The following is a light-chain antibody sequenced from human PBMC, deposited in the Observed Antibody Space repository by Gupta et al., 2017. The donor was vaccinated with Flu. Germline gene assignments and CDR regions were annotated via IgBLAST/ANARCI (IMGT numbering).Light chain of an antibody. CDR2: AAP. CDR3: QQSYSTPHS. J-gene: IGKJ2*03. Sequence: DIQMTQSPSSLSASIRDRVTITCRASQNIDHYLNWYQQRPGKAPKLLIYAAPSLQSGVPSRFSGSGSGTEFTLTISSLQPEDFATYYCQQSYSTPHSFGRGTKLDIK. V-gene: IGKV1-39*01. CDR1: QNIDHY.